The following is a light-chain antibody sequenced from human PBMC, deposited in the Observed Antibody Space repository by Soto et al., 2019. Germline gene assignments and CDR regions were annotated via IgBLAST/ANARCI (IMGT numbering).Light chain of an antibody. Sequence: NFMLTQPHSVSGSPGRTVTISCTRSAGNIDNNYVQWYRQRPGTSPTTVIYENDQRASGVPDHFSGSIDSASNSAFLTISGLRTGDEAVYYCQSHETSDDVVFGGGTQLTVL. V-gene: IGLV6-57*01. CDR1: AGNIDNNY. CDR2: END. CDR3: QSHETSDDVV. J-gene: IGLJ7*01.